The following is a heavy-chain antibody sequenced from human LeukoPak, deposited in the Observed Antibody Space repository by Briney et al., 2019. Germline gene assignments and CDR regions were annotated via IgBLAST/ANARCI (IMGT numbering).Heavy chain of an antibody. J-gene: IGHJ4*02. CDR1: GFTFSSYA. CDR3: AKPYYYDSSGYYWYFDY. CDR2: ISGSGGST. D-gene: IGHD3-22*01. Sequence: GGPLRLSCAASGFTFSSYAMSWVRQAPGKGLEWVSAISGSGGSTYYADSVKGRFTISRDNSKNTLYLQMNSLRAEDTAVYYCAKPYYYDSSGYYWYFDYWGQGTLVTVSS. V-gene: IGHV3-23*01.